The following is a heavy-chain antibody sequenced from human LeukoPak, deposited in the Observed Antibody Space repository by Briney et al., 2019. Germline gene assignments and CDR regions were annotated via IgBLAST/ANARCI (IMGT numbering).Heavy chain of an antibody. CDR2: IIGSGSTI. V-gene: IGHV3-48*03. D-gene: IGHD3-22*01. CDR1: GFTFSSYE. J-gene: IGHJ4*02. CDR3: AREADDNLDF. Sequence: PGGSLRLSCAASGFTFSSYEMNWVRQAPGKGLDWVSYIIGSGSTIYYADSVKGRFTISRDNARNSLYLQMSSLRAEDTAVYYCAREADDNLDFWGQGTLVTVSS.